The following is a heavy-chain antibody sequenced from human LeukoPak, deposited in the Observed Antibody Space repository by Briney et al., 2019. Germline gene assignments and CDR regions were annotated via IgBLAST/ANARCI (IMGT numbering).Heavy chain of an antibody. CDR3: AKAAIHRVSGYYYYYYMDV. CDR2: IRYDGSNK. V-gene: IGHV3-30*02. D-gene: IGHD5-18*01. J-gene: IGHJ6*03. CDR1: GFTFSSYG. Sequence: GGSLRLSCAASGFTFSSYGMHWVRQAPGKGLEWVAFIRYDGSNKYYADSVKGRFTISRDNSKNTLYLQMNSLRAEDTAVYYCAKAAIHRVSGYYYYYYMDVWGEGTTVTVSS.